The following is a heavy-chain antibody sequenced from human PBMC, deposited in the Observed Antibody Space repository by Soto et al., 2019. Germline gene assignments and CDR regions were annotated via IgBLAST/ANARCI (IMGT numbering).Heavy chain of an antibody. CDR1: GGSISSYY. D-gene: IGHD1-26*01. CDR3: AGRYGGNFDY. J-gene: IGHJ4*02. CDR2: IYYSGST. V-gene: IGHV4-59*01. Sequence: PSETLSLTCTVSGGSISSYYWSWIRQPPGKGLEWIGYIYYSGSTNYNTSLKSRVTISVDTSKNQVSLKLSSVTTADTAVYYCAGRYGGNFDYWGQGTLVTVSS.